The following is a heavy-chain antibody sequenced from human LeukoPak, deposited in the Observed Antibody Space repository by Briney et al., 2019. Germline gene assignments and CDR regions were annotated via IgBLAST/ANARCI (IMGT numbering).Heavy chain of an antibody. CDR2: IYTSGST. CDR3: ARHSLGYCSSTSCPYYYYGLDV. Sequence: SETLSLTCTVSGGSISSYCWSWIRQPAGKGLEWIGRIYTSGSTNYNPSLKSRVTMSVNTSKNQFSLKVSSVTAPDTAVHYCARHSLGYCSSTSCPYYYYGLDVRGQGTTVTVSS. D-gene: IGHD2-2*01. V-gene: IGHV4-4*07. J-gene: IGHJ6*02. CDR1: GGSISSYC.